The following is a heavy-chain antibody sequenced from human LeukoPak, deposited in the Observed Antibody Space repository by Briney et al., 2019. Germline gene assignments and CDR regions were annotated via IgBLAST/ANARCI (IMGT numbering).Heavy chain of an antibody. CDR1: GYIFDIYA. V-gene: IGHV7-4-1*02. CDR2: INTNTGNP. J-gene: IGHJ1*01. CDR3: ARDYTVTLGTTTYFQH. D-gene: IGHD1-7*01. Sequence: GASVKVSCTASGYIFDIYAMIWVRQAPGQGLELMGWINTNTGNPTYAQGFRGRFVFSLDTSVSTAYLQINSLKAEDTAVYYCARDYTVTLGTTTYFQHWGQGTLVTVSS.